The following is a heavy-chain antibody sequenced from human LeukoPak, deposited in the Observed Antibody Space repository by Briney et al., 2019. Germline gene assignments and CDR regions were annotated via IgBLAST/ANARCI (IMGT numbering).Heavy chain of an antibody. J-gene: IGHJ6*03. CDR1: GFTFSSYT. CDR2: ISSSSTYI. Sequence: PGGSLRLSCAASGFTFSSYTMNWVRQAPGKGPEWVSSISSSSTYIYCADSVKGRFTISRDNAKNSLYLQMNSLRAEDTAVYYCARSTVTSYFYYYMDVWGKGTTVTASS. V-gene: IGHV3-21*01. D-gene: IGHD4-17*01. CDR3: ARSTVTSYFYYYMDV.